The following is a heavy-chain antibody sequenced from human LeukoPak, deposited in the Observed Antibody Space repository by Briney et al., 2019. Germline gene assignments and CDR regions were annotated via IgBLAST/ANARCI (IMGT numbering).Heavy chain of an antibody. CDR2: ISGSDGAT. J-gene: IGHJ4*02. Sequence: HPGGSLRLSCVGSGFTFSAYGMSWVRQAPGKGLESVSSISGSDGATSYADSVKGRFTISRDNSKNTLYLQMNSLRAEDTVVYYCAKDMRGVVLVPRAYYFDSWGQGTLVTVSS. CDR3: AKDMRGVVLVPRAYYFDS. CDR1: GFTFSAYG. D-gene: IGHD2-8*02. V-gene: IGHV3-23*01.